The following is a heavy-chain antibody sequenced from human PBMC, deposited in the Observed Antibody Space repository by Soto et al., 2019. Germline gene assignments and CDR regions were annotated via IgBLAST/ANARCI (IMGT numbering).Heavy chain of an antibody. Sequence: SETLSLTCTVSGGSISSYYWSWIRQPPGKGLEWIGYIYYSGSTNYNPSLKSRVTISVDTSKNQFSLKLSSVTAADTAVYYCARGIAAAGESDYWGQGTLVTVSS. J-gene: IGHJ4*02. CDR2: IYYSGST. CDR3: ARGIAAAGESDY. CDR1: GGSISSYY. V-gene: IGHV4-59*01. D-gene: IGHD6-13*01.